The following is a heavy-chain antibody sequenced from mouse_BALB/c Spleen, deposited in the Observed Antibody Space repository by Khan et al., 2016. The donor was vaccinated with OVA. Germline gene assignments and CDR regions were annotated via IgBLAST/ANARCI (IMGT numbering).Heavy chain of an antibody. CDR3: ARSKYLARY. CDR1: GYSLTRYG. CDR2: IWAGGST. J-gene: IGHJ2*01. V-gene: IGHV2-9*02. D-gene: IGHD3-3*01. Sequence: VQLQESGPGLVAPSQSLSISCTASGYSLTRYGVHWVRQTPGKGLEWLGLIWAGGSTTYNSALMSRLSTSIDNTKSLVFLIMTSLQTDDTALYYCARSKYLARYWGQGTTLTVSS.